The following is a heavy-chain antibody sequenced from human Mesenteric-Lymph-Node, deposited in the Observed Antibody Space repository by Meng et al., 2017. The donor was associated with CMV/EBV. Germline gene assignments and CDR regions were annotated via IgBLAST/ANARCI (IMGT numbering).Heavy chain of an antibody. J-gene: IGHJ4*02. D-gene: IGHD1-26*01. Sequence: LGLSCAASGFTVSNNYMSWVRQAPGKGLEWVSVIYSDGNTYYADSVKGRFTISRDISKNTLYLQMNSLRAEDTAVYYCARDPEWELGFWGQGTLVTVSS. CDR2: IYSDGNT. CDR3: ARDPEWELGF. CDR1: GFTVSNNY. V-gene: IGHV3-53*01.